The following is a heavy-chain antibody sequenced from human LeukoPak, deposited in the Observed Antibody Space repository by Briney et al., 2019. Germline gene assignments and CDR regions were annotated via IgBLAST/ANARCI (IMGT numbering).Heavy chain of an antibody. CDR2: ISTYNGNT. CDR1: GYSFTSYG. V-gene: IGHV1-18*01. D-gene: IGHD1-26*01. CDR3: AREGGEELPGFDP. Sequence: ASVKVSCKTSGYSFTSYGINWVRQAPGQGLEWMGWISTYNGNTNYGQKFQGRVTMTRNTSISTAYMELSSLRSEDTAVYYCAREGGEELPGFDPWGQGTLVTVSS. J-gene: IGHJ5*02.